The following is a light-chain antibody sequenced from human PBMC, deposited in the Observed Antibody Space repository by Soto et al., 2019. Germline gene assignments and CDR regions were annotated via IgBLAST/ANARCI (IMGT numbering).Light chain of an antibody. V-gene: IGKV3-11*01. J-gene: IGKJ4*01. CDR2: DTS. CDR1: QSVSSY. CDR3: QQRSNWLS. Sequence: IVLTQSPATLSLSPGERATLSCRASQSVSSYLAWYQLKPGQAPRLLIYDTSNRATGIPARFSGSGSGTDFTLTISSLEPEDFEVYYCQQRSNWLSFGGGTKVEIK.